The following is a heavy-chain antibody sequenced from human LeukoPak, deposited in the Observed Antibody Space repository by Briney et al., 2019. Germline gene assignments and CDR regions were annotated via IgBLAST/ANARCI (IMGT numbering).Heavy chain of an antibody. J-gene: IGHJ4*02. CDR3: ARGSSSWLFDY. CDR2: IYTSGST. Sequence: PSETLSLTCTVSGGSISSYYWSWIRQPPGKGLEWIGYIYTSGSTNYNPSLKSRVTISVDTSKNQFSLKLSSVTAADTAVYYCARGSSSWLFDYWGQGTLVTVSS. V-gene: IGHV4-4*09. D-gene: IGHD6-13*01. CDR1: GGSISSYY.